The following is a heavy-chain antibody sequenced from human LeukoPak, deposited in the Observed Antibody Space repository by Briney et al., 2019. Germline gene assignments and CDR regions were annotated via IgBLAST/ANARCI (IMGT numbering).Heavy chain of an antibody. V-gene: IGHV4-39*01. Sequence: SETLSLTCTVSGGSISSSSYYWGWIRQPPGKGLEWIGSIYYSGSTYYNPSLKSRVTISVDTSKNQFSLKLSSVTAADTAVYYCARQPGSLDCRGGSCPFDYWGQGTLVTVSS. D-gene: IGHD2-15*01. CDR2: IYYSGST. CDR3: ARQPGSLDCRGGSCPFDY. J-gene: IGHJ4*02. CDR1: GGSISSSSYY.